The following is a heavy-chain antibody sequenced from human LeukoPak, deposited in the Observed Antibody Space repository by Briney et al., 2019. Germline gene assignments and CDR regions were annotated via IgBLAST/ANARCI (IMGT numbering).Heavy chain of an antibody. Sequence: GGSLRLSCAASGFTFRSYVMRWVPQAPGEGLEWVSGISGSGGSTFYAASVKGRFTIPRDNSKNTLYLQMTSLRAEDTAGYYCAYLGMITGGTAGAGPGRYFDYWGQGTLVTVSS. J-gene: IGHJ4*02. CDR3: AYLGMITGGTAGAGPGRYFDY. CDR1: GFTFRSYV. CDR2: ISGSGGST. D-gene: IGHD3-16*01. V-gene: IGHV3-23*01.